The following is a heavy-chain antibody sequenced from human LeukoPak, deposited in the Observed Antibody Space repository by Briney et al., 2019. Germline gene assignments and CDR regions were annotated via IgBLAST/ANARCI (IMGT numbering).Heavy chain of an antibody. J-gene: IGHJ4*02. D-gene: IGHD2-2*01. CDR1: GFTFSDYY. Sequence: GGSLRLSCAASGFTFSDYYMSWIRQAPGKGLEWVSYISSSGGTIHYADSVKGRFTISRDNAKNSLYLQMNSLRAEDTAVYYCWGSTSSNFDYWGQRTLVTVSS. CDR3: WGSTSSNFDY. V-gene: IGHV3-11*01. CDR2: ISSSGGTI.